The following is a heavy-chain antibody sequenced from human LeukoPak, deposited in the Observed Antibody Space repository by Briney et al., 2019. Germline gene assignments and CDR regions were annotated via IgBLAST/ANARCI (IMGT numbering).Heavy chain of an antibody. D-gene: IGHD4-23*01. Sequence: SETLSLTCAVYGGSFIGYFWNWIRQPPGKGLEWIGEINHSGSTNYNPSLKSRVTISVDKSKNQFSLKLSSVTAADTAVYYCARDLHGGNSFTSDWYFDLWGRGTLVTVSS. CDR1: GGSFIGYF. CDR2: INHSGST. J-gene: IGHJ2*01. V-gene: IGHV4-34*01. CDR3: ARDLHGGNSFTSDWYFDL.